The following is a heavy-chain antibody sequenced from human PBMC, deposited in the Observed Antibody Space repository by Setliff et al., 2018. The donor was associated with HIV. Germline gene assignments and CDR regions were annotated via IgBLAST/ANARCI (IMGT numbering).Heavy chain of an antibody. CDR2: ISASATYI. Sequence: PGESLKISCAASGFTFSNYSMNWVRQTPGKGLEWVSSISASATYIYYADSVKGRFTISRDNAENSLYLQMNSLRSEDTALYYCAGSILTGYYTFGADYWGQGTLVTVSS. V-gene: IGHV3-21*04. J-gene: IGHJ4*02. CDR3: AGSILTGYYTFGADY. CDR1: GFTFSNYS. D-gene: IGHD3-9*01.